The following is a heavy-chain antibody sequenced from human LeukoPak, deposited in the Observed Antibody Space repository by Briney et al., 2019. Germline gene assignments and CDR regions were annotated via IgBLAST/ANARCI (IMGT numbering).Heavy chain of an antibody. Sequence: PGGSLRLSCAASGFTFDDYGMSWVRQAPGKGLEWVSGINWNGGSTGYADSVKGRFTISRDNAKNSLYLQMNSLRAEDTALYYCARDQRDGDPWAIDYWGQGTLVTVSS. CDR2: INWNGGST. J-gene: IGHJ4*02. V-gene: IGHV3-20*04. CDR3: ARDQRDGDPWAIDY. D-gene: IGHD4-17*01. CDR1: GFTFDDYG.